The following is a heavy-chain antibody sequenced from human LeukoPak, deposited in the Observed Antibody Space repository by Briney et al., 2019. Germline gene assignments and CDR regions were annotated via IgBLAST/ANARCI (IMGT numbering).Heavy chain of an antibody. CDR2: IYYSGST. D-gene: IGHD3-9*01. Sequence: SQTLSLTCTVSGGSISSGGYYWSWIRQHPGKGLEWIGYIYYSGSTYYNPSLKSRVTISVDTSKNQFSLKLSSVTAADTAVYYCAREALRYFDWPDWFDPWGQGTLVTVSS. CDR3: AREALRYFDWPDWFDP. J-gene: IGHJ5*02. CDR1: GGSISSGGYY. V-gene: IGHV4-31*03.